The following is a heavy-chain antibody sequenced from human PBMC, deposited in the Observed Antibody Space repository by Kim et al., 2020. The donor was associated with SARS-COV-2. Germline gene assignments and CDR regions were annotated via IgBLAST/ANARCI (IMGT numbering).Heavy chain of an antibody. D-gene: IGHD1-26*01. CDR2: IYYSGST. V-gene: IGHV4-31*03. CDR1: GGSISSGGYY. Sequence: SETLSLTCTVSGGSISSGGYYWSWIHQHPGKGLEWIGYIYYSGSTYYNPSLKSRVTISVDTSKNQFSLKLSSVTAADTAVYYCARDRGVGATYFDYWGQGTLVTVSS. J-gene: IGHJ4*02. CDR3: ARDRGVGATYFDY.